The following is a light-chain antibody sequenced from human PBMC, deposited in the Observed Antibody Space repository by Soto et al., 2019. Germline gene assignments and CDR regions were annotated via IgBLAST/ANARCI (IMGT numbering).Light chain of an antibody. V-gene: IGLV1-44*01. Sequence: QLVLTQPPSASGTPGQRVTISCSGSSSNIGSNTVNWYQQLPGTAPTLLIYSNNQRPSGVPDRFSGSKSGTSASLAVNGLQSEDEADYYCVAWDDSLNGPLFGGGTKVTVL. CDR2: SNN. J-gene: IGLJ3*02. CDR3: VAWDDSLNGPL. CDR1: SSNIGSNT.